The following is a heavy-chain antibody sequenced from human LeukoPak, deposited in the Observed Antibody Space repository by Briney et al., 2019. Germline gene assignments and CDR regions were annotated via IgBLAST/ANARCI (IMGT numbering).Heavy chain of an antibody. Sequence: GGSLRLSCAASGFTFSSSATSWVRQAPGKGLEWVSAISNNGGYTYYADSVQGRFTISRDTSKNALYLQMNSLRAEDTALYFCAKKAQYDGHYPLDYWGQGTLVTVSA. J-gene: IGHJ4*02. CDR2: ISNNGGYT. D-gene: IGHD4/OR15-4a*01. CDR1: GFTFSSSA. V-gene: IGHV3-23*01. CDR3: AKKAQYDGHYPLDY.